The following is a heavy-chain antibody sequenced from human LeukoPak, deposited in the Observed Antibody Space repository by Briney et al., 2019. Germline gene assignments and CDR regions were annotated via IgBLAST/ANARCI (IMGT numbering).Heavy chain of an antibody. CDR1: GGSISSYN. Sequence: SETLSLTCTVSGGSISSYNWNWIRQPPGKGLEWIGYMYYSGSTNYNPSLKSRVTMSVDTSKNQFSLELSSVTAADTAVYYCARRMSGPRYFDYWGQGTLVAVSS. CDR3: ARRMSGPRYFDY. CDR2: MYYSGST. J-gene: IGHJ4*02. V-gene: IGHV4-59*01. D-gene: IGHD3-3*01.